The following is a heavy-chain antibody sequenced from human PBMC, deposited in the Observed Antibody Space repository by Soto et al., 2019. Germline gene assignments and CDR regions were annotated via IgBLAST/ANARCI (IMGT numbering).Heavy chain of an antibody. Sequence: ASVKVSCKASGYTFTGYYVHWVREAPGQGLEWMGWINPETGGTSYAQKFQGRVTLSRDTSINTAYLELSRLRFDDAAVYSCARERYQVISDGMDVWGQGTTVTVSS. J-gene: IGHJ6*02. CDR2: INPETGGT. CDR3: ARERYQVISDGMDV. V-gene: IGHV1-2*02. D-gene: IGHD2-2*01. CDR1: GYTFTGYY.